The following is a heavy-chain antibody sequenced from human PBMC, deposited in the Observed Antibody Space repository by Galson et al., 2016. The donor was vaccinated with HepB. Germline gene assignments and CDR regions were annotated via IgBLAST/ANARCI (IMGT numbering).Heavy chain of an antibody. CDR1: GYTFTSYA. CDR2: INAGNGNT. D-gene: IGHD5-12*01. CDR3: ARDWDNGYDYFH. V-gene: IGHV1-3*01. J-gene: IGHJ4*02. Sequence: SVKVSCKASGYTFTSYAIHWVRQAPGQRLEWMGWINAGNGNTKYSQKFQGRVTVTRDTSASTAYMELNSLRSEDTAVYYCARDWDNGYDYFHWGRGTLVTVSS.